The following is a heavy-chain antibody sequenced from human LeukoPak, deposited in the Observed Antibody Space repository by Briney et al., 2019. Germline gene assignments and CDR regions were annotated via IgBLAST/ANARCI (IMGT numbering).Heavy chain of an antibody. CDR1: GFTFSSYW. D-gene: IGHD3-10*01. CDR2: IKQDGSEK. J-gene: IGHJ4*02. V-gene: IGHV3-7*01. Sequence: GGSLRLSCAASGFTFSSYWMSWVRQAPGKGLEWVANIKQDGSEKYYVDSVKGRFTISRDNAKNSLYLQMNSLRAEDTAVYYCARDGILLWFGETTDYWGQGTPVTVSS. CDR3: ARDGILLWFGETTDY.